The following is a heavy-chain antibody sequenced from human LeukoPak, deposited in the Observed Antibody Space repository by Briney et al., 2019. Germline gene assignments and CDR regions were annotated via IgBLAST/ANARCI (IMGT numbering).Heavy chain of an antibody. CDR2: ISHRGHST. D-gene: IGHD1-26*01. V-gene: IGHV1-46*04. CDR3: ATGGAGSWFDP. Sequence: GASVKVSCKASGYSFLNHDIHWVRQVPGQGLEWLGFISHRGHSTTHAQRLQGRASVTRDTSTSTVYMELNSLRSEDTAVYYCATGGAGSWFDPWGQGTLVTVSS. CDR1: GYSFLNHD. J-gene: IGHJ5*02.